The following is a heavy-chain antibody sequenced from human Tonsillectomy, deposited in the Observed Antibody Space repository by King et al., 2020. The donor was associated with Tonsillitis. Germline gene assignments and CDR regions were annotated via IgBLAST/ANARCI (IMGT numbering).Heavy chain of an antibody. V-gene: IGHV5-51*01. J-gene: IGHJ4*02. Sequence: QLVQSGAEVKKPGESLKIPCKGSGYSFTSYWIGWVRQMPGKGLEWIGIIYPGDDDTSYSPSFQGQVNISADKSISTGYLQWRSLKDSYTAIDYSARMSYSVSSAYRTFDSWDQCTLVTVSS. CDR1: GYSFTSYW. CDR2: IYPGDDDT. CDR3: ARMSYSVSSAYRTFDS. D-gene: IGHD3-22*01.